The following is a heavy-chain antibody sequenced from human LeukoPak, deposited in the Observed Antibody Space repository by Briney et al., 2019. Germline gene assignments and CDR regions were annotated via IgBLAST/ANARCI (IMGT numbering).Heavy chain of an antibody. CDR1: GFTFSSYA. CDR2: ISGSGGST. Sequence: PGGPLRLSCAASGFTFSSYAMSWVRQAPGKGLEWVSAISGSGGSTYYADSVKGRFTISRDNSKNTLYLQMNSLRAEDTAVYYCAKASNPYYDFWSGNYYFDYWGQGTLVTVSS. D-gene: IGHD3-3*01. J-gene: IGHJ4*02. V-gene: IGHV3-23*01. CDR3: AKASNPYYDFWSGNYYFDY.